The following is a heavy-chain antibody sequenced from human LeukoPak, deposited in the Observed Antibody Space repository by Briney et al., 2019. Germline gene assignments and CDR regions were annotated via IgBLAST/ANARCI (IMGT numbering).Heavy chain of an antibody. CDR2: IYYSGST. CDR1: CRRLHSSSQY. CDR3: ARPLMAGIAPGDYDFYY. J-gene: IGHJ4*02. V-gene: IGHV4-39*01. D-gene: IGHD6-19*01. Sequence: KPSETLPHTYCLWCRRLHSSSQYWVWIRQPPGKGLEWIGSIYYSGSTYYNPSLKSRVTISVDTSKNQFSLKLISVTAAHTAVYASARPLMAGIAPGDYDFYYWGQGTLVTVSS.